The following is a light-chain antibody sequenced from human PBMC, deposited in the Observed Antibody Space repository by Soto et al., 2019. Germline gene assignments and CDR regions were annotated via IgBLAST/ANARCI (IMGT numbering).Light chain of an antibody. CDR2: EGS. J-gene: IGLJ2*01. CDR3: CSYAGSSTFDVV. Sequence: QSALTQPASVSGSPGQSITISCTGTSSDVGSYNLVSWYQQHPGKAPKLMIYEGSKRASGVSKRFSGSKSGSTASLTISGLQAEYEADYYCCSYAGSSTFDVVFGGGTKLTVL. V-gene: IGLV2-23*03. CDR1: SSDVGSYNL.